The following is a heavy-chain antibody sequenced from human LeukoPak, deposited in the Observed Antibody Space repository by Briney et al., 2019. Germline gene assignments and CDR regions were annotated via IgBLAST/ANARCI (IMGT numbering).Heavy chain of an antibody. CDR3: AKDIGYGDYGGFDY. CDR1: GFTFSSYA. V-gene: IGHV3-23*01. Sequence: GGALRLSCAASGFTFSSYAMSWLRQAPGKGLEWVSAISGSDGSTYYADSVKGRFTISRDNSKNTLYLQMNSLRAEDTAVYYCAKDIGYGDYGGFDYWGQGTLVTVSS. J-gene: IGHJ4*02. D-gene: IGHD4-17*01. CDR2: ISGSDGST.